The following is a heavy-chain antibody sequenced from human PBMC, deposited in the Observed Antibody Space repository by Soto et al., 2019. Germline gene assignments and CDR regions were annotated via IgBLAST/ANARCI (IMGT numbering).Heavy chain of an antibody. D-gene: IGHD6-6*01. CDR3: ARVGGSLVHNWFDP. J-gene: IGHJ5*02. CDR2: INPNGGGT. CDR1: GYTFTGYY. V-gene: IGHV1-2*02. Sequence: QVQLVQSGAEVKKPGASVKVSCKASGYTFTGYYMHWVRQAPGQGLEWMGWINPNGGGTNYAQKFQGRVTMTRDTSISTAYMELSRLRSDDTAVYYCARVGGSLVHNWFDPWGQGTLVTVSS.